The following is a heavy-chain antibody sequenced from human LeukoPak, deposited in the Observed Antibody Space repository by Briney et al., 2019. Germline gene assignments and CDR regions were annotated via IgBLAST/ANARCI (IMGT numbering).Heavy chain of an antibody. Sequence: SETLSLTCAVYGGSFSGYYWSWIRQPPGKGLEWIGEINHSGSTNYNPSLKSRVTISVDTSKNQFSLKLSSVTAADTAVYYCARHYGYGSSSANLDYWGQGTLVTVSS. D-gene: IGHD6-6*01. V-gene: IGHV4-34*01. CDR2: INHSGST. CDR3: ARHYGYGSSSANLDY. CDR1: GGSFSGYY. J-gene: IGHJ4*02.